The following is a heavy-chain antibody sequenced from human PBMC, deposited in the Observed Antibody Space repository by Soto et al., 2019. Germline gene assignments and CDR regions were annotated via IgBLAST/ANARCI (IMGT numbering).Heavy chain of an antibody. CDR2: IYATGTT. D-gene: IGHD1-1*01. J-gene: IGHJ5*02. V-gene: IGHV4-4*07. Sequence: PSETLSLTCTVSGASISGFYWSWIRKSAGKGLEWIGRIYATGTTDYNPSLKSRVMMPVDTSKKQFSLKLRSVTAADTAVYYCVRDGTKTLRDWFDPWGQGISATVSS. CDR1: GASISGFY. CDR3: VRDGTKTLRDWFDP.